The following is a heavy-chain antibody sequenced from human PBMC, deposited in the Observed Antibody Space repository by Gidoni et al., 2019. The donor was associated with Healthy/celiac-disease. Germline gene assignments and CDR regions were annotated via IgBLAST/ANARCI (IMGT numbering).Heavy chain of an antibody. D-gene: IGHD2-2*02. J-gene: IGHJ6*02. CDR2: IIPIFGTA. Sequence: QVQLVQSGAEVKKRGSSVKVSCKASVDTFSSYAISWVRQAPGQGLEWMGGIIPIFGTANYAQKFQGRVTITADESTSTAYMELSSLRSEDTAVYYCARDYCSSTSCYNNYYYYGMDVWGQGTTVTVSS. V-gene: IGHV1-69*01. CDR1: VDTFSSYA. CDR3: ARDYCSSTSCYNNYYYYGMDV.